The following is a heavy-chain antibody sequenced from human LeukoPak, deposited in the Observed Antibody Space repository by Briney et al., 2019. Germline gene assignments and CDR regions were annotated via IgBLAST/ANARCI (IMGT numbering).Heavy chain of an antibody. CDR3: ARVNGDYESDGAPYY. V-gene: IGHV3-21*01. CDR1: GFTSRFRS. CDR2: VSSARGFI. Sequence: TLSLSSASSGFTSRFRSTNWVGDAPAKGMEWVVSVSSARGFISYTDPVKGRFTISKDNARRSLFLQMSGLRVEETALYYCARVNGDYESDGAPYYWGQGNLFTVSS. D-gene: IGHD4-17*01. J-gene: IGHJ1*01.